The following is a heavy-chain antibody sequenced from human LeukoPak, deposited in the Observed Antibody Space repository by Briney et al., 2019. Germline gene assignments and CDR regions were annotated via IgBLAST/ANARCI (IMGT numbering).Heavy chain of an antibody. D-gene: IGHD3-10*01. CDR1: GFTFSSFP. CDR3: ARVMSGSGSEYFDY. J-gene: IGHJ4*02. Sequence: GGSLRLSCAASGFTFSSFPMHWVRQVPGKGLEYVSAISSTGETSYYANSVKDRFTISRDNSKNTLYLQMGSLRAEDMAVYYCARVMSGSGSEYFDYWGQGTLVTVSS. CDR2: ISSTGETS. V-gene: IGHV3-64*01.